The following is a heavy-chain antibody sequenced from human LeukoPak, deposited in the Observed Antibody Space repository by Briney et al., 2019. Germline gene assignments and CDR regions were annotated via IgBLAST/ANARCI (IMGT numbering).Heavy chain of an antibody. CDR2: IYPGDSDT. CDR3: AGAVAGTAHPDY. Sequence: GESLKISCKVSGYNFTTSWIGWVRQMPGEGLEWMGIIYPGDSDTRYSPSFQGQVTISVDKSINTAYLRWSSLRASDTAMYYCAGAVAGTAHPDYWGQGTLVTVSS. CDR1: GYNFTTSW. J-gene: IGHJ4*02. D-gene: IGHD6-19*01. V-gene: IGHV5-51*01.